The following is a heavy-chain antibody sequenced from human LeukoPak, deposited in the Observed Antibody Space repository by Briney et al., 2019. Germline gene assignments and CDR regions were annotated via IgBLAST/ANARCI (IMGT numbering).Heavy chain of an antibody. V-gene: IGHV4-4*07. CDR2: IYSSGDT. Sequence: PSETLSLTCTVSDGPISNYYRSWIRQPAGKGLEWIGRIYSSGDTEYNPFLKSRVTISVDTSKNQFSLRLSSVTAADTAVYYCARYGVVPSAHLDYWGQGTLVTVSS. J-gene: IGHJ4*02. CDR1: DGPISNYY. D-gene: IGHD2-2*01. CDR3: ARYGVVPSAHLDY.